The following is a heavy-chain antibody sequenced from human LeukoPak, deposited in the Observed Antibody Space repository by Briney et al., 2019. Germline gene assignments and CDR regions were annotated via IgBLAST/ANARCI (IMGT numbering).Heavy chain of an antibody. D-gene: IGHD3-22*01. CDR1: GGAISEDY. CDR2: IYYSGST. V-gene: IGHV4-59*01. CDR3: ARVSGAGYDSRGHFDS. Sequence: SETLSLTCTVSGGAISEDYWGGIRQPPGEGLGWSGGIYYSGSTYYNPSLKSRVTISVDTSKNQCSLMLSSVTDADPAVYYCARVSGAGYDSRGHFDSWGQGTLVIVSS. J-gene: IGHJ4*02.